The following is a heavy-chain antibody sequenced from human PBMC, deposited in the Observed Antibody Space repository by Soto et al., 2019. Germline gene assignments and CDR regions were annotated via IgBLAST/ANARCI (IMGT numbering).Heavy chain of an antibody. D-gene: IGHD3-16*02. CDR2: IWYDGSNK. J-gene: IGHJ4*02. CDR1: GFTFSSYG. CDR3: ARDREVYDYVWGSYRFSDFDY. V-gene: IGHV3-33*01. Sequence: PGRSLRLSCAASGFTFSSYGMHWVRQAPGKGLEWVAVIWYDGSNKYYADSVKGRFTISRDNSKNTLYLQMNSLRAEDTAVYYCARDREVYDYVWGSYRFSDFDYWGQGTLVTVSS.